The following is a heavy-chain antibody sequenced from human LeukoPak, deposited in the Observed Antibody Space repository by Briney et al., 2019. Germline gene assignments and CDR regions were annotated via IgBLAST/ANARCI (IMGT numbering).Heavy chain of an antibody. Sequence: PSETLSLTCAVYGGSFSGYYCSWIRQPPGKGLEWIGEINHSGSANYNPSLTSRVTISVDTSKNQFSLKLSSVTAADTAVYYCARERIAAAGRNRLAFDIWGQGTMVTVSS. D-gene: IGHD6-13*01. CDR1: GGSFSGYY. CDR2: INHSGSA. J-gene: IGHJ3*02. V-gene: IGHV4-34*09. CDR3: ARERIAAAGRNRLAFDI.